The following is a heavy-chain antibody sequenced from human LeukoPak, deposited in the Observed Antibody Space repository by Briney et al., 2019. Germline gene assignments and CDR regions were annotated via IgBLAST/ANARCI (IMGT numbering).Heavy chain of an antibody. CDR2: ISYDGSNK. J-gene: IGHJ4*02. Sequence: PGGSLRLSCAASGFTFSSYWMHWVRQAPGKGLEWVAVISYDGSNKYYADSVKGRFTISRDNSKNTLYLQMNSLRAEDTAVYYCAKGRAERWLQLDYWGQGTLVTVSS. CDR3: AKGRAERWLQLDY. CDR1: GFTFSSYW. D-gene: IGHD5-24*01. V-gene: IGHV3-30*18.